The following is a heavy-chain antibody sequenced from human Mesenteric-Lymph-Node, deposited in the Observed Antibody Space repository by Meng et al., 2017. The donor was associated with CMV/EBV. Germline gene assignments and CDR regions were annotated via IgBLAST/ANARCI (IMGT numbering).Heavy chain of an antibody. CDR3: AKATSSTIFGVDSLFDI. Sequence: GGSLRLSCAASGFTFNTYAMSWVRQAPGRGLEWVATISGSTYNIFYADSVKGRFTVSRDNFKNTLFLQMNSLRAEDTALYYCAKATSSTIFGVDSLFDIWGQGTMVTVSS. CDR2: ISGSTYNI. CDR1: GFTFNTYA. J-gene: IGHJ3*02. V-gene: IGHV3-23*01. D-gene: IGHD3-3*01.